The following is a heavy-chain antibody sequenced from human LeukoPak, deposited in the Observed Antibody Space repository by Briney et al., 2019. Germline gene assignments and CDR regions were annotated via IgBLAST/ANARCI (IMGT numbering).Heavy chain of an antibody. CDR3: ATGGDSSGWSYFDY. CDR1: GFTFSSYG. V-gene: IGHV3-33*01. D-gene: IGHD6-19*01. J-gene: IGHJ4*02. CDR2: IWYDGSNK. Sequence: PGGSLRLSCAASGFTFSSYGMHWVRQAPGKGLEWVAVIWYDGSNKYYADSVKGRFTISRDNSKNTLYLQMNSLRAEDTAVYYCATGGDSSGWSYFDYWGQGTLVTVSP.